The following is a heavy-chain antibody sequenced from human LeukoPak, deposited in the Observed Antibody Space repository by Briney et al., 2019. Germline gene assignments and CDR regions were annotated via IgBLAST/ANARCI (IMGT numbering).Heavy chain of an antibody. CDR3: ARARGRVGATTPAFDI. CDR1: GGSFSGYY. CDR2: INHSGST. V-gene: IGHV4-34*01. D-gene: IGHD1-26*01. Sequence: SETLSLTCAVYGGSFSGYYWSWIRQPPGKGLEWIGEINHSGSTNYNPSLKSRVTISVDTSKNQFSLKLSSVTAADTAVYYCARARGRVGATTPAFDIWGQGTMVTVSS. J-gene: IGHJ3*02.